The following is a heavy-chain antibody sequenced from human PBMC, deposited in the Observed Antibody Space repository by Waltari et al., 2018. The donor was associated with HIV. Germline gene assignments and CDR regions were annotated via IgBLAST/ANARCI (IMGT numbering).Heavy chain of an antibody. CDR1: GFTFGSSY. Sequence: EVQLVESGGGLVQPGGSLRLSCAASGFTFGSSYLHWVRQATGKGLEWVSTIGTAGDTYYPDSVKGRFTISRENAKNSLYLQMNSLRAEDTAVYYCARGPSGSYSDYWGQGTLVTVSS. V-gene: IGHV3-13*01. CDR2: IGTAGDT. D-gene: IGHD3-10*01. J-gene: IGHJ4*02. CDR3: ARGPSGSYSDY.